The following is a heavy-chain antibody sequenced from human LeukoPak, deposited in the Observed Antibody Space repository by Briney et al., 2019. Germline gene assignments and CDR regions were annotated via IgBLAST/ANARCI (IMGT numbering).Heavy chain of an antibody. J-gene: IGHJ4*02. CDR1: GFTFSSYW. CDR3: ARATNSYGGNSDY. D-gene: IGHD4-23*01. Sequence: GGSLRLSCVASGFTFSSYWMHWVRQAPGKGLEYVSAISSYGDNTYYANSVKDRFTISRDNSKNTLYLQMGSLRADDMAVYYCARATNSYGGNSDYWGQGTLVTVSS. CDR2: ISSYGDNT. V-gene: IGHV3-64*01.